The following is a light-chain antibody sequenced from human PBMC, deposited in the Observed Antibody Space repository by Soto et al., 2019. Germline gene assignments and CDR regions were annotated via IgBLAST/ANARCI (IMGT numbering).Light chain of an antibody. V-gene: IGKV1-6*02. CDR2: AAT. CDR3: LQDYNYPRT. Sequence: FQMTQSPSSLSASVGDRVTITCRASQGIRNDLGWYQQKPGEAPNLLIYAATSLRSGVPSRFSGSGSGTDFTLTISSLQPEDFATYYCLQDYNYPRTFGQGTKVEVK. CDR1: QGIRND. J-gene: IGKJ1*01.